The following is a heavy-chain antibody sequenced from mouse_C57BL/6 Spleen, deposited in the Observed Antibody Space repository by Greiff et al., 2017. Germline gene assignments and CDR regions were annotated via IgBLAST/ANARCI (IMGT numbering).Heavy chain of an antibody. CDR1: GYTFTSYG. D-gene: IGHD2-2*01. Sequence: QVQLQQSGAELARPGASVKLSCKASGYTFTSYGISWVKQRTGQGLEWIGEIYPRSGNTYYNEKFKGKATLTADKSSSTAYMELRSLTSEDSAVYFCASKSRSMVTTAWFADWGQGNLVTVSA. CDR3: ASKSRSMVTTAWFAD. J-gene: IGHJ3*01. CDR2: IYPRSGNT. V-gene: IGHV1-81*01.